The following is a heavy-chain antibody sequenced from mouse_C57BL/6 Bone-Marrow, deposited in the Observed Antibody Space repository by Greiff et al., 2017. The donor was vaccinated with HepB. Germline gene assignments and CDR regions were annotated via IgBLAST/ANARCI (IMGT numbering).Heavy chain of an antibody. J-gene: IGHJ4*01. V-gene: IGHV1-55*01. CDR2: IYPGSGST. CDR3: ARGWLLRAAMDY. Sequence: QVQLKQSGAELVKPGASVKMSCKASGYTFTSYWITWVKQRPGQGLEWIGDIYPGSGSTNYNEKFKSKATLTVDTSSSTAYMQLSSLTSEDSAVYYCARGWLLRAAMDYWGQGTSVTVSS. CDR1: GYTFTSYW. D-gene: IGHD2-3*01.